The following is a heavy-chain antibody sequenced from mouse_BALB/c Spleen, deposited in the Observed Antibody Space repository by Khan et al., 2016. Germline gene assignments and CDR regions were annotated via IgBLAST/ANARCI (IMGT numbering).Heavy chain of an antibody. V-gene: IGHV9-3*02. D-gene: IGHD2-1*01. CDR2: INTNTGEP. Sequence: QIQLVQSGPELKKPGETVKISCKASGYTFTNYGMNWVKQAPGKGLKWMGWINTNTGEPTYAEEFKGRFAFSLETSASTAYLQINNIKNDDTATDFCARSSYGNYWYFDVWGAGTTVTVSS. CDR3: ARSSYGNYWYFDV. CDR1: GYTFTNYG. J-gene: IGHJ1*01.